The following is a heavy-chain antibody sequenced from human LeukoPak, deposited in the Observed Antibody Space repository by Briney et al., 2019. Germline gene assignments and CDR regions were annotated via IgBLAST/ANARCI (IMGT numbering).Heavy chain of an antibody. CDR3: ARDTSSYPYGMDV. CDR1: GFTFSTNA. V-gene: IGHV3-30*03. CDR2: ISYDGSNK. J-gene: IGHJ6*02. D-gene: IGHD3-16*02. Sequence: GGSLRLSCAGSGFTFSTNAMSWVRQAPGKGLEWVAVISYDGSNKYYADSVKGRFTISRDNSKNTLYLQMNSLRAEDTAVYYCARDTSSYPYGMDVWGQGTTVTVSS.